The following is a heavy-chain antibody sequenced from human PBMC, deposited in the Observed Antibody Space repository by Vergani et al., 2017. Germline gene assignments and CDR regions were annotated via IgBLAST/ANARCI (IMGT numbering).Heavy chain of an antibody. CDR2: IWYDGSNK. Sequence: QVQLVESGGGVVQPGRSLRLSCAASGFTFSSYGMHWVRQAPGKGLEWVAVIWYDGSNKYYADSVKGRFTISRDNAKNTLYLQMSSLRAEDTAVYYCVKGGVGVRATPPNAFYIWGQGTMVTVSS. D-gene: IGHD2-21*01. CDR1: GFTFSSYG. V-gene: IGHV3-33*03. J-gene: IGHJ3*02. CDR3: VKGGVGVRATPPNAFYI.